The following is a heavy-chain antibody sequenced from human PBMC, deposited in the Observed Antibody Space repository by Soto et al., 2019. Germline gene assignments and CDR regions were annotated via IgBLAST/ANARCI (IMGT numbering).Heavy chain of an antibody. CDR3: ARDTYYYGSGSYYLDY. CDR1: GFTFSSYA. Sequence: GGSLRLSCAASGFTFSSYAMHWVRQAPGKGLEYVSAISSNGGSTYYANSVKGRFTISRDNSKNTLYLQMGSLRAEDMAVYYCARDTYYYGSGSYYLDYWGQGTLVTVSS. CDR2: ISSNGGST. D-gene: IGHD3-10*01. J-gene: IGHJ4*02. V-gene: IGHV3-64*01.